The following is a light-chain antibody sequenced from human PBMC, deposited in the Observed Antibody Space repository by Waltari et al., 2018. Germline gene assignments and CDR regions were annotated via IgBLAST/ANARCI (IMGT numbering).Light chain of an antibody. CDR2: SNN. Sequence: QSVLPQPPSASGTPGQRVTISCSGSSSNIGSTTENWYQQPPGTAPKLLIYSNNQRPSGVPDRFSGSKSGTSASLAISGLQSEDEADYYCAAWDDSLNGYVFGTGTKVTVL. V-gene: IGLV1-44*01. J-gene: IGLJ1*01. CDR3: AAWDDSLNGYV. CDR1: SSNIGSTT.